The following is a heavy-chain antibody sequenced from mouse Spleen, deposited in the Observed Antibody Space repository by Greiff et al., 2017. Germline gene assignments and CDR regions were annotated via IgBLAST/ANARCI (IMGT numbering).Heavy chain of an antibody. J-gene: IGHJ1*03. CDR2: IYPGSGNT. D-gene: IGHD1-1*01. CDR1: GYTFTDYY. V-gene: IGHV1-76*01. Sequence: VNLVESGAELVRPGASVKLSCKASGYTFTDYYINWVKQRPGQGLEWIARIYPGSGNTYYNEKFKGKATLTAEKSSSTAYMQLSSLTSEDSAVYFCAREGGYYGSDWYFDVWGTGTTVTVSS. CDR3: AREGGYYGSDWYFDV.